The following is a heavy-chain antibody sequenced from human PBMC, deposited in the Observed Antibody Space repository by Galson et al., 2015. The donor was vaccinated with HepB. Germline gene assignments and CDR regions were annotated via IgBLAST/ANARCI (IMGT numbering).Heavy chain of an antibody. V-gene: IGHV3-21*01. J-gene: IGHJ6*02. CDR1: GFTFSSYS. D-gene: IGHD5-12*01. CDR2: ISSSSSYI. Sequence: SLRLSCAASGFTFSSYSMNWVRQAPGKGLEWVSSISSSSSYIYYADSVKGRFTISRDNAKNSLYLQMNSLRAEDTAVYYCARDIVTTSSYSLYYYYYGMDVWGQGTTVTVSS. CDR3: ARDIVTTSSYSLYYYYYGMDV.